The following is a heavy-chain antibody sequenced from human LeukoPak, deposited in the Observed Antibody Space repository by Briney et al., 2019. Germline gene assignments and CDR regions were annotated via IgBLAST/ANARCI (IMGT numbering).Heavy chain of an antibody. CDR1: GFTFRDYN. J-gene: IGHJ2*01. V-gene: IGHV3-21*01. Sequence: GGSLRLSCAASGFTFRDYNMNWVRQTPGKGLEWVSSISESGTYIYYADSVKGRFTISRDNAKNSLYLQMNSLRAEDTAVYYCARGMVTRAGYFDLWGRGTLVTVSS. CDR2: ISESGTYI. D-gene: IGHD2-21*02. CDR3: ARGMVTRAGYFDL.